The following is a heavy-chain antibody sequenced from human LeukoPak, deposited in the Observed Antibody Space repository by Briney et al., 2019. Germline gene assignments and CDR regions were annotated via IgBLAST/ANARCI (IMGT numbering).Heavy chain of an antibody. J-gene: IGHJ3*02. CDR3: ARHNYDDYVFDI. Sequence: SETLSLTCTVSGGSLSSYYFSWIRQSPGKGLEWIAYFNYSGSASYNPSLKSRVTMSVDTSKQFSLSLSSVTAADTAVYYCARHNYDDYVFDIWGQGTKVTVSS. CDR1: GGSLSSYY. D-gene: IGHD4-17*01. V-gene: IGHV4-59*08. CDR2: FNYSGSA.